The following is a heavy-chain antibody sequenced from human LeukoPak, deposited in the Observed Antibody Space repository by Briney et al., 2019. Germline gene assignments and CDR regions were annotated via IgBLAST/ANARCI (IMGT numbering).Heavy chain of an antibody. Sequence: SETLSLTCAVYGGSFSGYYWSWIRQPPGKGLEWIGEINHSGSTNYNPSLKSRVTISVDTSKNQFSLKLSSVTAADTAVYYCARRGPAAIRLPLRFWFDPWGQGTLVTVSS. CDR2: INHSGST. J-gene: IGHJ5*02. V-gene: IGHV4-34*01. CDR3: ARRGPAAIRLPLRFWFDP. D-gene: IGHD2-2*01. CDR1: GGSFSGYY.